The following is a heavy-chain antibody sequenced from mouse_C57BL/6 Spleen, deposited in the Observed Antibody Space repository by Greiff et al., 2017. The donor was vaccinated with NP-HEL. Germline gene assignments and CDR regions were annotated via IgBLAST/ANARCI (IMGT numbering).Heavy chain of an antibody. CDR1: GYAFSSSW. D-gene: IGHD1-1*01. V-gene: IGHV1-82*01. J-gene: IGHJ1*03. CDR3: AREGTDYGSLYWYFDV. Sequence: QVQLKQSGPELVKPGASVKISCKASGYAFSSSWMNWVKQRPGKGLEWIGRIYPGDGDTNYNGKFKGKATLTADKSSSTAYMQLSSLTSEDSAVYFCAREGTDYGSLYWYFDVWGTGTTVTVSS. CDR2: IYPGDGDT.